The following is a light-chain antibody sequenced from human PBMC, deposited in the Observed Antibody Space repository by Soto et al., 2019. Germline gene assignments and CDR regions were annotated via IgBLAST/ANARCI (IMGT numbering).Light chain of an antibody. V-gene: IGLV2-8*01. CDR1: SSDVGAYSH. Sequence: QSDLTQPPSASGSPGQSVTISCTGTSSDVGAYSHVSWYQQHPGEAPKLLIYEVTERPSGVPDRFSGSKSGNTASLTVSGLQAEDGADYYCCSFAGSRQWVFGGGTQLTVL. CDR3: CSFAGSRQWV. J-gene: IGLJ3*02. CDR2: EVT.